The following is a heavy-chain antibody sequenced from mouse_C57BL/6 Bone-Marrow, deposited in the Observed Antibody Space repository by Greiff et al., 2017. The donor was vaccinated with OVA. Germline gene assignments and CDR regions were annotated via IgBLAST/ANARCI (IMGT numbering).Heavy chain of an antibody. Sequence: EVQVVESGPELVKPGASVKISCKASGYSFTGYYMNWVKQSPEKSLEWIGEINPSTGGTTYNQKFKAKATLTVDKSSSTAYMQLKSLTSEDSAVYYCAREVGPAWFAYWGQGTLVTVSA. D-gene: IGHD4-1*01. CDR2: INPSTGGT. V-gene: IGHV1-42*01. J-gene: IGHJ3*01. CDR1: GYSFTGYY. CDR3: AREVGPAWFAY.